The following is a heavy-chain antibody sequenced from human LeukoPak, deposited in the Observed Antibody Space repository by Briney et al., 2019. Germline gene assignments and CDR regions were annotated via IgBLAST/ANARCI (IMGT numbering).Heavy chain of an antibody. CDR2: IYPGESDT. CDR3: ARNRGDNTFYY. J-gene: IGHJ4*02. CDR1: GYSFSSYW. V-gene: IGHV5-51*01. Sequence: GESLKISCKGSGYSFSSYWIGWVRPMPGKGLEGMGFIYPGESDTRYNPSFQGQVTISADKSISTAYLQWRSLKASDTAMYYCARNRGDNTFYYWGQGILVTVSS. D-gene: IGHD3-10*01.